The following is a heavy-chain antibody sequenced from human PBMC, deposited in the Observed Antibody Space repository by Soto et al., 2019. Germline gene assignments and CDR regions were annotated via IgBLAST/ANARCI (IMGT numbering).Heavy chain of an antibody. CDR1: GFTFSSYA. Sequence: EVQLLESGGGLVQPGGSLRLSCAASGFTFSSYAMSWVRQAPGKGLEWVSAISGSGGSTYYADSVKGRFTISRDNSKNALNLNINSLRADDTAVYYCVLWPPYYFDYWGQGTLVTVSS. D-gene: IGHD3-10*01. CDR2: ISGSGGST. CDR3: VLWPPYYFDY. V-gene: IGHV3-23*01. J-gene: IGHJ4*02.